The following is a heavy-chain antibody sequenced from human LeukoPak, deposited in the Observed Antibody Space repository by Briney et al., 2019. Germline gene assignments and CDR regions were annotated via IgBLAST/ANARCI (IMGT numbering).Heavy chain of an antibody. CDR1: GNYW. CDR3: VSFYVTY. J-gene: IGHJ4*02. D-gene: IGHD2-2*01. CDR2: INSDGSWT. Sequence: GGSLRLSCAASGNYWMHWVRQAPGKGLVWVSHINSDGSWTSYADSVKGRFTISKDNARNTVYLQMNNLRAEDTAVYYCVSFYVTYWGRGALVTVSS. V-gene: IGHV3-74*01.